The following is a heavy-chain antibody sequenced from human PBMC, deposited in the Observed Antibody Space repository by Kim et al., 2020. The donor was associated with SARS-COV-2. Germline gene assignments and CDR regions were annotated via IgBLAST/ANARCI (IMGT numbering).Heavy chain of an antibody. Sequence: GGSLRLSCAASGFTFSSYGMHWVRQAPGKGLEWVAVIWYDGSNKYYADSVKGRFTISRDNSKNTLYLQMSSLRAEDTAVYYCARDSGYVSSGYLDYWGQGTLVTVSS. CDR3: ARDSGYVSSGYLDY. J-gene: IGHJ4*02. V-gene: IGHV3-33*01. CDR2: IWYDGSNK. CDR1: GFTFSSYG. D-gene: IGHD3-22*01.